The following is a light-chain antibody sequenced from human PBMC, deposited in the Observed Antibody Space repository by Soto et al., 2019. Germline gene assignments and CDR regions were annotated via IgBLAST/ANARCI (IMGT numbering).Light chain of an antibody. V-gene: IGKV4-1*01. CDR3: QQYNNWPWT. CDR2: WAA. CDR1: QCVLYSSHNRNY. Sequence: RATIPCPSSQCVLYSSHNRNYLAWYQPKPAQPPKLLIYWAATRESGVTARFSGSGSGTDFTLTNSSLQSEDFAVYYCQQYNNWPWTFGQGTKV. J-gene: IGKJ1*01.